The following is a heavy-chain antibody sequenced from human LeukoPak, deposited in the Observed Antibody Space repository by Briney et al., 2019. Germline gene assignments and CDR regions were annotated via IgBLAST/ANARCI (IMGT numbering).Heavy chain of an antibody. J-gene: IGHJ6*03. CDR1: GFSFSTYT. D-gene: IGHD6-13*01. CDR2: ITSGSDII. V-gene: IGHV3-48*01. CDR3: AREQQLAYYYYYMDV. Sequence: PGGSLRLSCAASGFSFSTYTMNWVRQAPGKGLEWVSYITSGSDIIHYADSVKGRFTISRDNAKNSLYLQMSSLRAEDTAVYYCAREQQLAYYYYYMDVWGKGTTVIVSS.